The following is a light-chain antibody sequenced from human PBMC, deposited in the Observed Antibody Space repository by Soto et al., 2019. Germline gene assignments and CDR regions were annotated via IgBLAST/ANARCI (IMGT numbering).Light chain of an antibody. Sequence: QSALTQPPSASGSPGQSVAISCTGTSSDVGGYNYVSWYQQHPGKAPKLLIYSNNQRPSGVPDRFSGSKSGTSASLAISGLQSEDEADYYCAAWDDSLNGLLFGGGTKLTVL. CDR1: SSDVGGYNY. CDR2: SNN. CDR3: AAWDDSLNGLL. V-gene: IGLV2-8*01. J-gene: IGLJ2*01.